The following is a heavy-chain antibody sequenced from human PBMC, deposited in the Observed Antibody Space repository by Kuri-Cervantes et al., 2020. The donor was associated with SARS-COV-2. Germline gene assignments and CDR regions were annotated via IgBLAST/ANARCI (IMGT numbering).Heavy chain of an antibody. CDR2: FDPEDGET. J-gene: IGHJ6*03. D-gene: IGHD1-26*01. Sequence: ASVKVSCKVSGYTLTELSMHWVRQAPGKGLEWMGGFDPEDGETIYAQKFQDRVTLTTDTSTSTVYMELRSLRYDDTAVYYCAREVYGSDSGYYYYYMDVWGKGTTVTVSS. CDR3: AREVYGSDSGYYYYYMDV. CDR1: GYTLTELS. V-gene: IGHV1-24*01.